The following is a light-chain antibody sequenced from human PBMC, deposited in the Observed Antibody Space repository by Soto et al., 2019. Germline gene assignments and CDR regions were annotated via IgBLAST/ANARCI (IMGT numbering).Light chain of an antibody. V-gene: IGKV3-15*01. CDR3: QQRSNWTIT. CDR1: QSVSSN. CDR2: GAS. J-gene: IGKJ5*01. Sequence: EVVMTQSPATLSVSLGDRATLSRRASQSVSSNLAWYQQKPGHAPSLLIYGASTRATVIPARFSGIGSGTDFNLTIRRLETEDFAVYECQQRSNWTITFSQVTRLEIK.